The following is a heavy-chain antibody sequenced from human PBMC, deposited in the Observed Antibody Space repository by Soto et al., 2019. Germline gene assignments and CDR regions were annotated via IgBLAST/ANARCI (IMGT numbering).Heavy chain of an antibody. CDR2: ISGSGGST. Sequence: GGSMRISCAACGFSVSSYAMSWVRQAPGKGLEWVSAISGSGGSTYYADSVKGRFTISRDNSKNTLYLQMNSLRAEDTAVYYCAKDLSGDYWGQGTLVTVSS. J-gene: IGHJ4*02. D-gene: IGHD3-10*01. CDR3: AKDLSGDY. CDR1: GFSVSSYA. V-gene: IGHV3-23*01.